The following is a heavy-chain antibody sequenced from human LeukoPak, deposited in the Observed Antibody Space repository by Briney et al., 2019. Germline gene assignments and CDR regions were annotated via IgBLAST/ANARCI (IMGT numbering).Heavy chain of an antibody. D-gene: IGHD3-10*01. J-gene: IGHJ4*02. Sequence: GGSLRLSCAASGFTFSRYWMQWVRQAPGKGLVWVSRIHKDGSSPIYADSVKGRFTISRDNAKNTLSLQMSSLRAEDTAVYYCAREAYGTGNFYSDSWGQGIQVTVSS. CDR3: AREAYGTGNFYSDS. CDR2: IHKDGSSP. CDR1: GFTFSRYW. V-gene: IGHV3-74*01.